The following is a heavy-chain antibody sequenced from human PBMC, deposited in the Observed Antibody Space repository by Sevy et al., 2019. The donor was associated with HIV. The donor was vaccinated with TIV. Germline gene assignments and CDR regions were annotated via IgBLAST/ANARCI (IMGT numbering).Heavy chain of an antibody. CDR2: ITASGNRA. J-gene: IGHJ4*02. Sequence: GGSLRLSCAASGFTFSSYAMYWVRQAPGKGPEWVSAITASGNRAYYADSVKGRFTISRDNSKNTLYVQMNSLRAEDTAIYYCASQAGKVWGIYTIDYWGQGTLVTVSS. CDR1: GFTFSSYA. V-gene: IGHV3-23*01. CDR3: ASQAGKVWGIYTIDY. D-gene: IGHD3-16*01.